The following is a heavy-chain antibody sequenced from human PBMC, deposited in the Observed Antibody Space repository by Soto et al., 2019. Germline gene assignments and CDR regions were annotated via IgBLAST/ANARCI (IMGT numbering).Heavy chain of an antibody. V-gene: IGHV3-48*01. CDR2: ISKSSSTK. Sequence: PGGSLRLSCAASGFTFGTYSMNWVRQAPGKGLEWVSYISKSSSTKLYAAPVKGRFTISRDDSKNTVFLQMDSLKVEDTAVYYCIWESKFFSAWQWGQGTLVTVSS. J-gene: IGHJ4*02. CDR1: GFTFGTYS. CDR3: IWESKFFSAWQ. D-gene: IGHD1-26*01.